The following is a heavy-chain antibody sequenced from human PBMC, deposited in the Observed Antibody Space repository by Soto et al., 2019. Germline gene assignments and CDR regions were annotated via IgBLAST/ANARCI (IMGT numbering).Heavy chain of an antibody. CDR1: GYTFTSYA. V-gene: IGHV1-3*01. D-gene: IGHD6-6*01. CDR2: INAGNGNT. Sequence: ASVKVSCKASGYTFTSYAMHWVRQAPGQRLEWMGWINAGNGNTKYSQKFQGRVTITRDTSASTAYMELSSLRSEDTAVYYCARGYSSSPMIDYWGQGTLVTVSS. CDR3: ARGYSSSPMIDY. J-gene: IGHJ4*02.